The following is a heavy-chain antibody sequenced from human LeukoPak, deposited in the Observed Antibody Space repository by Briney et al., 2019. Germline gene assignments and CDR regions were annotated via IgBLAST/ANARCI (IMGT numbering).Heavy chain of an antibody. CDR1: GGSISSYY. J-gene: IGHJ4*02. V-gene: IGHV4-59*01. CDR3: ARDRSSGSGSYASFDY. CDR2: IYYSGST. D-gene: IGHD3-10*01. Sequence: PSETLSLTCTVSGGSISSYYWSWIRQPPGKGLEWTGYIYYSGSTNYNPSLKSRVTISVDTSKNQFSLKLSSVTAADTAVYYCARDRSSGSGSYASFDYWGQGTLVTVSS.